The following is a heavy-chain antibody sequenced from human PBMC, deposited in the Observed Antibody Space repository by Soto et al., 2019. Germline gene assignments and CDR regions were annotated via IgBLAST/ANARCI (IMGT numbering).Heavy chain of an antibody. J-gene: IGHJ4*02. CDR2: INAGNGNT. Sequence: ASVKVSCKASGYTFTSYAMHWVRQAPGQRLEWMGWINAGNGNTKYSQKFQGRVTITRDTSASTAYMELSSLRSEDTAVYYCARDRGGSFGVVFRFDYWGRGSLVTGSA. CDR3: ARDRGGSFGVVFRFDY. CDR1: GYTFTSYA. D-gene: IGHD3-3*01. V-gene: IGHV1-3*01.